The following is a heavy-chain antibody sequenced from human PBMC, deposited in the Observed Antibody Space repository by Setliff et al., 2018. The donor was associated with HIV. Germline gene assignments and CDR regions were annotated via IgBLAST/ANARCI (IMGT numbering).Heavy chain of an antibody. Sequence: GASVKVSCKASGGTFSSYGITWVRQAPGQGLEWVGGIMPIFGTVTYAQKFQGRVTITADESASTAYMELTSLRSEDTAIYYCARGRRVVPGAESNWFDPWGQGTLVTVSS. D-gene: IGHD2-2*01. J-gene: IGHJ5*02. CDR3: ARGRRVVPGAESNWFDP. CDR1: GGTFSSYG. V-gene: IGHV1-69*13. CDR2: IMPIFGTV.